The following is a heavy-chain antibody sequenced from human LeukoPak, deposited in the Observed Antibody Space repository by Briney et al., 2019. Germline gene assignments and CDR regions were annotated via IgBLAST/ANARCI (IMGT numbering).Heavy chain of an antibody. CDR3: ATIRYSSLGFDP. V-gene: IGHV3-15*07. Sequence: GGSLRLSCAASGFTFSNAWMNWVRQAPGKGLEWVGRIKSKTDGGTTDYAAPVKGRFTISRDDSKNTLYLQMNSLKTEDTAVYYCATIRYSSLGFDPWGQGTLVTVSS. CDR2: IKSKTDGGTT. D-gene: IGHD6-19*01. CDR1: GFTFSNAW. J-gene: IGHJ5*02.